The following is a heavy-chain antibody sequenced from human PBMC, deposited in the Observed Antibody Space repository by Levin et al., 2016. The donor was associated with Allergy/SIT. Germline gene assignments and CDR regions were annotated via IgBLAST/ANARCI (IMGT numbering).Heavy chain of an antibody. CDR3: ARGAGGQQLVRTDLFDY. D-gene: IGHD6-13*01. J-gene: IGHJ4*02. CDR2: IYHSGST. V-gene: IGHV4-4*02. Sequence: VRQAPGKGLEWIGEIYHSGSTNYNPSLKSRVTISVDKSKNQFSLKLSSVTAADTAVYYCARGAGGQQLVRTDLFDYWGQGTLVTVSS.